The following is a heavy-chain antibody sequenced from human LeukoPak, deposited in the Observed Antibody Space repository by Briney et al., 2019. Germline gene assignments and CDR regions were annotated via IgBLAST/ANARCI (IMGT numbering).Heavy chain of an antibody. CDR3: ARDLVAITMVWGVMRY. J-gene: IGHJ4*02. CDR1: GYTFTGYY. V-gene: IGHV1-2*02. Sequence: GSVKVSCKASGYTFTGYYMHWVRQAPGQGLEWMGWINPNSGGTNYAQKFQGRVTMTRDTSISTAYMELSRLRSDDTDVYECARDLVAITMVWGVMRYWGQGTLVTVSS. CDR2: INPNSGGT. D-gene: IGHD3-10*01.